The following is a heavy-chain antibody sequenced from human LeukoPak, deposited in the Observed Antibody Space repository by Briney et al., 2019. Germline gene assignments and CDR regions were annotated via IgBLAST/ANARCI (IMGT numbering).Heavy chain of an antibody. CDR1: GFTFSRYG. J-gene: IGHJ3*02. Sequence: GGSLRLSCAASGFTFSRYGMHWVRQAPVKGLEYVSGISSDGGCTYYGDSVKGRFTISRDNSKNTVDLQMGSLRPEDMAVYYCAREERSLGFRTFDIWGQGTMVTVSS. D-gene: IGHD1-14*01. V-gene: IGHV3-64*02. CDR3: AREERSLGFRTFDI. CDR2: ISSDGGCT.